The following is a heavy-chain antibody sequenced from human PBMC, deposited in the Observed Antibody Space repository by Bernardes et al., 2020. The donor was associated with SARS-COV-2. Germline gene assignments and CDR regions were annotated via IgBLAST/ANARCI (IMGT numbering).Heavy chain of an antibody. J-gene: IGHJ4*02. CDR1: GGSLSKYF. D-gene: IGHD6-13*01. CDR2: IYSSGST. CDR3: ARHGHLGYSSSWFDF. V-gene: IGHV4-59*08. Sequence: SETLSLTCEVSGGSLSKYFWSWIRQPPGRGLEYLGYIYSSGSTTYNPSFGSRVTMSVDTTKNQFSLKLESVTAADTGMYYCARHGHLGYSSSWFDFWGQGALVTISS.